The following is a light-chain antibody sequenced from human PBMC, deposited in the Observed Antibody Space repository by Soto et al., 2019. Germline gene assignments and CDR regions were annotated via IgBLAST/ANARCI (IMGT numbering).Light chain of an antibody. CDR1: SSNIGAGYD. CDR2: GNS. V-gene: IGLV1-40*01. CDR3: QSYDSSLSGSNV. J-gene: IGLJ1*01. Sequence: HSVLTKPPSVTGVPGQRVTISCTRSSSNIGAGYDVHWYQQLPGTAPKLLIYGNSNRPSGVPDRFSGSKSGTSASLAITGLQAEDEADYYCQSYDSSLSGSNVFGTGTKVTVL.